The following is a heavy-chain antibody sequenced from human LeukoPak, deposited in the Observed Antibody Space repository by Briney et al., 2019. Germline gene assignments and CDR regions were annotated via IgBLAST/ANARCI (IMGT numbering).Heavy chain of an antibody. V-gene: IGHV4-59*08. CDR1: GGSISSYY. J-gene: IGHJ4*02. CDR3: ARRLSGSYHFDF. CDR2: IYYSGST. D-gene: IGHD1-26*01. Sequence: SETLSLTCTVSGGSISSYYWSWVRQPPGKGLEWIRDIYYSGSTNYNHALNSRVTISVDTSKNPVSLKLSSVTAADTAAYYCARRLSGSYHFDFWGQGTLVTVSS.